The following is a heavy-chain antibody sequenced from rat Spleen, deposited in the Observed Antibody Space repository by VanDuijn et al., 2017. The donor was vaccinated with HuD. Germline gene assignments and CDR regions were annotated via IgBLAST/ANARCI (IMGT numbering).Heavy chain of an antibody. CDR1: GFTFSNYD. CDR3: ARRHYGYTDYFDY. J-gene: IGHJ2*01. V-gene: IGHV4-2*01. Sequence: EVQLVESDGGLVQPGRSLKLSCAASGFTFSNYDMAWVRQAPGKGLEWIGEINKDSSTINYTPSLKDKFTISRDNAQNTLYLQMDSLRSEDTATYYCARRHYGYTDYFDYWGQGVMVTVSS. D-gene: IGHD1-9*01. CDR2: INKDSSTI.